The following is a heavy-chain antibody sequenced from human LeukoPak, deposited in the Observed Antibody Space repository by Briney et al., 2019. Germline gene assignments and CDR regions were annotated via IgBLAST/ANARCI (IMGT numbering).Heavy chain of an antibody. CDR3: ARGPGYGGNSTLDY. J-gene: IGHJ4*02. CDR2: INHSGST. Sequence: SETLSLTCAVYGGSFSGYYWSWIRQPPGKGLEWIGEINHSGSTNYNPSLKSRVTISVDTSKNQFSLKLSSVTAADTAVYYCARGPGYGGNSTLDYWGQGTLSPSPQ. V-gene: IGHV4-34*01. CDR1: GGSFSGYY. D-gene: IGHD4-23*01.